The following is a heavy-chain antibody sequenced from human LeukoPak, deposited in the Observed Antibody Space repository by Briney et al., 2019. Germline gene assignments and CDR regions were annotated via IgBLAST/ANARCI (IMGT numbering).Heavy chain of an antibody. CDR2: IVGDGEI. Sequence: GGSLRLSCAASGFTFSSYSLNWVRQPPGKGLEWVSVIVGDGEIHYGDSVKGRFTISRDNSESTVYLEMNSLRVEDTAIYYCVKDRAPDSGWDLDYWGQGTLVTVSS. V-gene: IGHV3-23*01. CDR3: VKDRAPDSGWDLDY. J-gene: IGHJ4*02. D-gene: IGHD3-10*01. CDR1: GFTFSSYS.